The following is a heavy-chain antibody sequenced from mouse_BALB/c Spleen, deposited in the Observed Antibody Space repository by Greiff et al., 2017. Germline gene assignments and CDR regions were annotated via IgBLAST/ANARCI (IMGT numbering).Heavy chain of an antibody. V-gene: IGHV5-17*02. CDR3: ARDRFFAY. CDR2: ISSGSSTI. CDR1: GFTFSSFG. Sequence: EVKLVESGGGLVQPGGSRKLSCAASGFTFSSFGMHWVRQAPEKGLEWVAYISSGSSTIYYADTVKGRFTISRDNPKNTLFLQMTSLRSEDTAMYYCARDRFFAYWGQGTLVTVSA. J-gene: IGHJ3*01.